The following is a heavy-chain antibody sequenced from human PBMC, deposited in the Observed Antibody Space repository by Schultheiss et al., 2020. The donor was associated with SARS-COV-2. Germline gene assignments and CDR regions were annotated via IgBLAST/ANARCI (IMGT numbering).Heavy chain of an antibody. V-gene: IGHV4-61*08. CDR3: ARVGGYFDY. Sequence: SETLSLTCTVSGGSISSGGYYWSWIRQHPGKGLEWIGYIYYSGTTTYNPSLKSRVTISLDTSKNQFSLKLSSVTAADTGVYYCARVGGYFDYWGQGTLVTVSS. D-gene: IGHD3-16*01. CDR1: GGSISSGGYY. CDR2: IYYSGTT. J-gene: IGHJ4*02.